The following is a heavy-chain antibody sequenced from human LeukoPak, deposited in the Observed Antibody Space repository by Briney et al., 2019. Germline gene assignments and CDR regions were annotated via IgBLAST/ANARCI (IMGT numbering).Heavy chain of an antibody. CDR2: IYSGGST. CDR1: GFTVSSNY. D-gene: IGHD3-3*01. Sequence: GGSLRLSCAASGFTVSSNYMSWVRQAPGKGLEWVSVIYSGGSTYYADSVKGRFTISRDNSKNTLYLQMNSLRAEDTAVYYCAREDDFWSGPSYFDYWGQGTLVTVSS. J-gene: IGHJ4*02. CDR3: AREDDFWSGPSYFDY. V-gene: IGHV3-66*01.